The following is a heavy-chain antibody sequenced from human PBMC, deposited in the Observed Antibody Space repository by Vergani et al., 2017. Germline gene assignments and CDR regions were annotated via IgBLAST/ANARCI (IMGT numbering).Heavy chain of an antibody. Sequence: QVQLVQSGAEVKKPGASVKVSCKASGYTFTSYYMHWVRQAPGQGLEWMGIINPSGGSTSYAQEFQGRVTMTRDTSTSTVYMELSSLRSEDTAVYYCAKARHSRAVDYWGQGALVTVSS. J-gene: IGHJ4*02. V-gene: IGHV1-46*03. CDR3: AKARHSRAVDY. CDR1: GYTFTSYY. D-gene: IGHD6-13*01. CDR2: INPSGGST.